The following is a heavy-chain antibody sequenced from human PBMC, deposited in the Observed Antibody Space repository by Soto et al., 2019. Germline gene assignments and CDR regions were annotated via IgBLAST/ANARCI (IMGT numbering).Heavy chain of an antibody. CDR3: AMLGAVGSSWYYFDY. Sequence: EVQLVESGGGLVQPGGSLRLSCAASGFTFSSYWMHWVRQAPGKGLVWVSRINSDGSSTSYADSVKGRFTISRDNAKNTLYLQMNGLRAEDTAVYYCAMLGAVGSSWYYFDYWGQGTLVTVSS. D-gene: IGHD6-13*01. V-gene: IGHV3-74*01. CDR2: INSDGSST. CDR1: GFTFSSYW. J-gene: IGHJ4*02.